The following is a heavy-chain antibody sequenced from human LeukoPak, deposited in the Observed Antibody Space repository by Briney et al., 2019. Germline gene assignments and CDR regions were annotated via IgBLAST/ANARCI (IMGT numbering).Heavy chain of an antibody. CDR3: ARALKDFFLPDY. J-gene: IGHJ4*02. CDR2: FDPEDGET. Sequence: ASVKVSCKVSGYTLTELSMHWVRQAPGKGLEWMGGFDPEDGETIYAQKFQGRVTMTEDTSTDTAYMELSSLRSEDTAVYYCARALKDFFLPDYWGQGTLVTVSS. D-gene: IGHD2/OR15-2a*01. V-gene: IGHV1-24*01. CDR1: GYTLTELS.